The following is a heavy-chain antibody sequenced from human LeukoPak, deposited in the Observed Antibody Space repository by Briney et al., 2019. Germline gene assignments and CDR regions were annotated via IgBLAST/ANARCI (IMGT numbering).Heavy chain of an antibody. J-gene: IGHJ4*02. V-gene: IGHV3-21*01. CDR3: ARGCSSTSCPFDY. CDR1: GFTFSSYN. Sequence: PGGSLRLSCAASGFTFSSYNMNWVRQAPGKGLEWVSSISSSSSYIYYADSVKGRFTISRDNAKNSLYLQMNSLRAEDTAVYYCARGCSSTSCPFDYWGQGTLVTVSS. D-gene: IGHD2-2*01. CDR2: ISSSSSYI.